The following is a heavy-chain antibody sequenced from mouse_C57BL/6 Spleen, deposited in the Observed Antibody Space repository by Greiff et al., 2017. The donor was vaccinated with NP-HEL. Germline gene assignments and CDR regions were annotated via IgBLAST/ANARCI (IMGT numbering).Heavy chain of an antibody. CDR1: GYAFSSSW. CDR3: ARSSYDYDGVAY. Sequence: VQLQQSGPELVKPGASVKISCKASGYAFSSSWMNWVKQRPGKGLEWIGRIYPGDGDTNYNGKFKGKATLTADKSSSTAYMQLSSLTSEDSAVYFCARSSYDYDGVAYWGQGTLVTVSA. CDR2: IYPGDGDT. V-gene: IGHV1-82*01. J-gene: IGHJ3*01. D-gene: IGHD2-4*01.